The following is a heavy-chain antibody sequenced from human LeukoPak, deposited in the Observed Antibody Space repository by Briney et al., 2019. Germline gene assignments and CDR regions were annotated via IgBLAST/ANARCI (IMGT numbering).Heavy chain of an antibody. CDR1: CGSISSYY. Sequence: SETLSLTCTVSCGSISSYYWSWIRQPPGKGLEWIGDIYYSGSTNYNPSLKSRVTISVDTSKNQFSLKLSSVTAADTAVYYCARKRDYGDYRWYFDLWGRGTLVTVSS. D-gene: IGHD4-17*01. V-gene: IGHV4-59*01. CDR3: ARKRDYGDYRWYFDL. J-gene: IGHJ2*01. CDR2: IYYSGST.